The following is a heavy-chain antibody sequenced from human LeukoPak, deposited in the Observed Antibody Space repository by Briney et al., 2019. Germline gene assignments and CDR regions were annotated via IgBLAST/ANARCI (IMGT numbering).Heavy chain of an antibody. V-gene: IGHV4-38-2*02. CDR3: ARRYSSSEGFDS. CDR1: GGSISSYY. J-gene: IGHJ4*02. D-gene: IGHD6-13*01. CDR2: IYHSGST. Sequence: SETLSLTCTVSGGSISSYYWGWIRQPPGKGLEWIASIYHSGSTYDNPSLRSRVTISVDTSKNHFSLRLSSVTAADTAVYYCARRYSSSEGFDSWGQGTLVTVSS.